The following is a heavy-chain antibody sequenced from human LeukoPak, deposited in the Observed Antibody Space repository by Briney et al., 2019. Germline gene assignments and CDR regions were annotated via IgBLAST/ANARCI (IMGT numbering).Heavy chain of an antibody. J-gene: IGHJ4*02. CDR1: GYTFTSYG. Sequence: ASVKVSCKASGYTFTSYGISWVRQAPAQGLEWMGWISAYNGNTNYAHHLQGRVTMTTDTSTNTAYMELRSLISDDTAVYFCATDDMAVAGTNFDYGGQGTLVIVSS. D-gene: IGHD6-19*01. CDR2: ISAYNGNT. CDR3: ATDDMAVAGTNFDY. V-gene: IGHV1-18*01.